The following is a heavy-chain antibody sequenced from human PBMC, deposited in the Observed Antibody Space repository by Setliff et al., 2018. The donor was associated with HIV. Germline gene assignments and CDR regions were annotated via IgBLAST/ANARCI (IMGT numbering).Heavy chain of an antibody. CDR2: IYYSENT. Sequence: NPSETLSLTCTVSGGSITNSNYYWGWFRQPPGKGLTWIGAIYYSENTYYNPSLKSRVTISVDTSKNQLSLKLSSVTAADTAVYYCARHRSYGDYDPNWFDPWGRGTLVTVSS. D-gene: IGHD4-17*01. CDR1: GGSITNSNYY. CDR3: ARHRSYGDYDPNWFDP. J-gene: IGHJ5*02. V-gene: IGHV4-39*07.